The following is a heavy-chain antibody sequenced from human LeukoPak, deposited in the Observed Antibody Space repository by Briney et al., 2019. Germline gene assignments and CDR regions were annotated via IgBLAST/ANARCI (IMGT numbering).Heavy chain of an antibody. J-gene: IGHJ4*02. Sequence: PGGSLRLSCSASGFTFSSYSMNWVRQAPGKGLEWVSSISSSSSYIYYADSVKGRFTISRDNAKNSLYLQMNSLRAEDTAVYYCAREVPNWGYGSGSSYWGQGTLVTVSS. V-gene: IGHV3-21*01. CDR1: GFTFSSYS. D-gene: IGHD3-10*01. CDR3: AREVPNWGYGSGSSY. CDR2: ISSSSSYI.